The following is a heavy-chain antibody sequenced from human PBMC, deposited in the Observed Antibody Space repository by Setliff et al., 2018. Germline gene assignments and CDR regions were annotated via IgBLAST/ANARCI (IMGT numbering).Heavy chain of an antibody. D-gene: IGHD4-17*01. Sequence: SETLSLTCNVSGGSFSSSDDSWDWIRQVPGKGLEWSGGINHSGGINYNPSLKSRVTISLDQSMSQFYLKVTSVIAADTAIYYCARAVRGYYDFYYMDAWDKGATVTVSS. CDR2: INHSGGI. CDR1: GGSFSSSDDS. V-gene: IGHV4-39*01. CDR3: ARAVRGYYDFYYMDA. J-gene: IGHJ6*03.